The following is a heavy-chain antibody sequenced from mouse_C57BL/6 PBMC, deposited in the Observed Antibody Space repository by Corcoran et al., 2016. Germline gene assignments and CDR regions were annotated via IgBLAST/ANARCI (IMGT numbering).Heavy chain of an antibody. CDR3: APLTGTRAWFAY. J-gene: IGHJ3*01. CDR1: GYTFTTYG. V-gene: IGHV9-3*01. Sequence: QIQLVQSGPELKKPGETVKISCKASGYTFTTYGMSWVKQAPGKGLKWMGWINTYSGVPTYADDFKGRFAFSLETSASTAYLQINNLKNEDTATYVCAPLTGTRAWFAYWGQGTLVTVSA. CDR2: INTYSGVP. D-gene: IGHD4-1*01.